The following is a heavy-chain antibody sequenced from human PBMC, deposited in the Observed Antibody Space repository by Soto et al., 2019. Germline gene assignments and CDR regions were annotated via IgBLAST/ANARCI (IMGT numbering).Heavy chain of an antibody. Sequence: GGSLRLSCAASGFTFSSYGMHWVRQAPGKGLEWVAVISCDGSNKYYADSVKGRFTISRDNSKNTLYLQMNSLRAEDTAVYYCAKETQTPYDFWSGYYYLFWGQGTLVTVSS. CDR1: GFTFSSYG. CDR3: AKETQTPYDFWSGYYYLF. V-gene: IGHV3-30*18. J-gene: IGHJ4*02. D-gene: IGHD3-3*01. CDR2: ISCDGSNK.